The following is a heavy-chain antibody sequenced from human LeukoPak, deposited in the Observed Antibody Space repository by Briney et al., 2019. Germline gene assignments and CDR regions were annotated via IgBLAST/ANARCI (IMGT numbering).Heavy chain of an antibody. CDR2: ISSNGGST. J-gene: IGHJ4*02. CDR3: ARLTYDSSGYYQHVDY. Sequence: QPGGSLRLSCAASGFTFSSYAMHWVRQAPGKGLEYVSAISSNGGSTYYANSVKGRLTISRDNSKNTLYLQMGSLRAEDMAVYYCARLTYDSSGYYQHVDYWGQGTLVTVSS. V-gene: IGHV3-64*01. D-gene: IGHD3-22*01. CDR1: GFTFSSYA.